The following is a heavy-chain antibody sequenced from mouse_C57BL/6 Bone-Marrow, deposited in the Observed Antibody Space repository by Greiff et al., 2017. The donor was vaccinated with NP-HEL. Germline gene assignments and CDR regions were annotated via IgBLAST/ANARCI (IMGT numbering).Heavy chain of an antibody. J-gene: IGHJ4*01. Sequence: EVKLVESGGGLVKPGGSLKLSCAASGFTFSSYAMSWVRQTPEKRLEWVATISDGGSYTYYPDNVQGRFTISRDNAKNNLYLQMSHLKSENTAMYYCAREMLLPAMDYWGQGTSVTVSS. CDR2: ISDGGSYT. CDR3: AREMLLPAMDY. V-gene: IGHV5-4*01. CDR1: GFTFSSYA. D-gene: IGHD2-3*01.